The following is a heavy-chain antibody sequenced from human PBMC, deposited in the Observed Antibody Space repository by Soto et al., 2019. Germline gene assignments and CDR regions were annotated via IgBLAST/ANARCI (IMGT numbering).Heavy chain of an antibody. CDR1: GDSVSSNSAT. CDR2: TFYRSKWYS. V-gene: IGHV6-1*01. Sequence: SQTLSLTCAISGDSVSSNSATWHWIRQSPSRGLEWLGRTFYRSKWYSDYALSVKRRMTINPDTSKNHFSLHLNSVTPEDTAVYYCERLSVVPYYFDSWGQGTLVTVSS. J-gene: IGHJ4*02. D-gene: IGHD2-21*01. CDR3: ERLSVVPYYFDS.